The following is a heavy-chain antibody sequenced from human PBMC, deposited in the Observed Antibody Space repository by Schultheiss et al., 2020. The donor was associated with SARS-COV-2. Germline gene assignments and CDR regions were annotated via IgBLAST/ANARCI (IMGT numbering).Heavy chain of an antibody. D-gene: IGHD2-15*01. V-gene: IGHV4-30-2*01. Sequence: SETLSLTCAVSGGSISSGGYSWSWIRQPPGKGLEWIGYIYHSGSTYYNPSLKSRVTISVDRSKNQFSLKLSSVTAADTAVYYCARDSSHCSGGSCYGHAPGGYWGQGTLVTVSS. CDR2: IYHSGST. CDR1: GGSISSGGYS. CDR3: ARDSSHCSGGSCYGHAPGGY. J-gene: IGHJ4*02.